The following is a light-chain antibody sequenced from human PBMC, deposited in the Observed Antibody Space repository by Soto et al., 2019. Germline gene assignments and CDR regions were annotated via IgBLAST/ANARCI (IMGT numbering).Light chain of an antibody. V-gene: IGLV3-21*04. J-gene: IGLJ2*01. CDR3: QVWDISSDHVV. Sequence: SYELTQPPSVSVAPGKTARITCGGNNIGSKSVHWYQQKPGQAPVLVIYYDSDRPSGIPERFSGSNSGNTATLTISRVEAWDEADYYCQVWDISSDHVVFGGGTKLTVL. CDR2: YDS. CDR1: NIGSKS.